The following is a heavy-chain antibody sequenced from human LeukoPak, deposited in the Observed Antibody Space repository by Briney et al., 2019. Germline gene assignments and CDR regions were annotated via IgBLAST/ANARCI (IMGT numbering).Heavy chain of an antibody. CDR2: TSPKGAGT. J-gene: IGHJ4*02. Sequence: ASVKVSCKVSGCTFTDYYIHWVRQAPGQGLEWMGWTSPKGAGTMSAQKFQGRIAMTGDTSISTVYMELDRLTFDDTAEYYCARDNYGTLDYWGQGTLVTVSS. D-gene: IGHD4-17*01. V-gene: IGHV1-2*02. CDR1: GCTFTDYY. CDR3: ARDNYGTLDY.